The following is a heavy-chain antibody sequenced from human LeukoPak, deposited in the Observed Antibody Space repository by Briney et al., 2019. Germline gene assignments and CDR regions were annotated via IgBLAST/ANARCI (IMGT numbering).Heavy chain of an antibody. V-gene: IGHV3-20*04. CDR1: GFTFDDYG. D-gene: IGHD3-22*01. CDR2: INWNGGST. Sequence: GGSLRLSCAASGFTFDDYGMSWVRQAPGKGLEWVSGINWNGGSTGYADSVKGRFTISRDSAKNSLYLQMNSLRAEDTAVYYCARSATYYYDSSGYYPDAFDIWGQGTMVTVSS. CDR3: ARSATYYYDSSGYYPDAFDI. J-gene: IGHJ3*02.